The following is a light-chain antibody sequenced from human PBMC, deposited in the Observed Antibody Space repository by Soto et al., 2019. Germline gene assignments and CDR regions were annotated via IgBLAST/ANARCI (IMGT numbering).Light chain of an antibody. J-gene: IGLJ2*01. CDR3: CSYAGSSTLVV. V-gene: IGLV2-23*03. Sequence: SALTQPASVSGSPGQSITISCTGTSSDVGSYHLVSWYQQHPGKAPKLMIYEGSKRPSGVSNRFSGSKSGNTASLTISGLQAEDEADYYGCSYAGSSTLVVSGGGTKPDRP. CDR2: EGS. CDR1: SSDVGSYHL.